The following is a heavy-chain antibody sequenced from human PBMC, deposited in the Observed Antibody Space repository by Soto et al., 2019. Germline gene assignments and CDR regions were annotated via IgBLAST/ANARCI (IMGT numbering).Heavy chain of an antibody. D-gene: IGHD3-10*01. CDR2: INTDGSST. CDR1: GFTFSSFW. CDR3: AKRGVDTFGLAY. Sequence: GGSLRLSCAVSGFTFSSFWMHWVRQAPGEGLVWVSRINTDGSSTSYADSVKGRFTISRDNAKNTLYLQMNSLRVEDTAMYYCAKRGVDTFGLAYWGQGTLVTVSS. V-gene: IGHV3-74*01. J-gene: IGHJ4*02.